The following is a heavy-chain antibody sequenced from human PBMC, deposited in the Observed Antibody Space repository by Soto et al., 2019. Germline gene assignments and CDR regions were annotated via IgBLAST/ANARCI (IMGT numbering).Heavy chain of an antibody. CDR3: ARRIAVAGYYFDY. V-gene: IGHV3-11*05. J-gene: IGHJ4*02. Sequence: QVQLVESGGGLVKPGGSLRLSCAASGFTFSDYYMSWIRQAPGKGLEWVSYISSSSSYTNYADSVKGRFTISRDNAKNSLYLQMNSLRAEDTAMYYCARRIAVAGYYFDYWGQGTLVTVSS. D-gene: IGHD6-19*01. CDR1: GFTFSDYY. CDR2: ISSSSSYT.